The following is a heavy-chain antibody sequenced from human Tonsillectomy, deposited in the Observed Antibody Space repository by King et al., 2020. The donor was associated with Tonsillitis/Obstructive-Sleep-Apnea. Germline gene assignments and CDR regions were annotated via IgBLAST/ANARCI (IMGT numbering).Heavy chain of an antibody. CDR2: ISGSGGST. D-gene: IGHD3-22*01. J-gene: IGHJ6*03. Sequence: VQLVQSGGGLVQPGGSLRLSCAASGFTFSSYAMSWVRQATGKGLEWVSAISGSGGSTYYADSVKGRFTISRDNSKNTLYLQMNSLRAEDTAVYYCAKGTYYYDSSGYYYDYYYMDVWGKGTTVTVSS. V-gene: IGHV3-23*04. CDR3: AKGTYYYDSSGYYYDYYYMDV. CDR1: GFTFSSYA.